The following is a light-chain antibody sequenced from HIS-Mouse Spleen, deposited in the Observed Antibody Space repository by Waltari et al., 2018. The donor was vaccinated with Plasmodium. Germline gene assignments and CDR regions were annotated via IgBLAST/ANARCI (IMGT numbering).Light chain of an antibody. Sequence: QSVLTQPPSVSAAPGQKVTISCSGSSSNIGNNYVSWYQQLQGTAPKRLIYDNYNRPSGIPDRVSGSQSGTSATLGITGLQTGDEADYYCGTWDSSLSAGVVFGGGTKLTVL. CDR3: GTWDSSLSAGVV. CDR2: DNY. V-gene: IGLV1-51*01. CDR1: SSNIGNNY. J-gene: IGLJ2*01.